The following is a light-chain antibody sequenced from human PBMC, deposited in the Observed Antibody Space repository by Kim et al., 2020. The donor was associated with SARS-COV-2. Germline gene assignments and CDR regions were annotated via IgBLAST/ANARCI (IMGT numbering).Light chain of an antibody. V-gene: IGLV2-8*01. J-gene: IGLJ3*02. Sequence: GQFVTPSCAASSGDVGGNYYASWYQQHPGKAPILMIYDNSKRPAGFAGRFSGSKSGNTASLTIAGPQADDEADYYCSSYESSDNLVFGGGTQLTVL. CDR1: SGDVGGNYY. CDR3: SSYESSDNLV. CDR2: DNS.